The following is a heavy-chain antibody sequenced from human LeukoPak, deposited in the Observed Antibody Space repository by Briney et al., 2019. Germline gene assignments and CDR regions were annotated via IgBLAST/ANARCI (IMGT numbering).Heavy chain of an antibody. D-gene: IGHD3-10*01. Sequence: SQTLSLTCTVSGGSISSGGYYWSWIRQHPGKGLEWIGYIYYSGSTYYNPSLKSRVTISVDTSKDQFSLKLSSVTATDTAVYYCARGGRGVIITWYYFDYWGQGTLVTVSS. V-gene: IGHV4-31*03. CDR2: IYYSGST. CDR3: ARGGRGVIITWYYFDY. J-gene: IGHJ4*02. CDR1: GGSISSGGYY.